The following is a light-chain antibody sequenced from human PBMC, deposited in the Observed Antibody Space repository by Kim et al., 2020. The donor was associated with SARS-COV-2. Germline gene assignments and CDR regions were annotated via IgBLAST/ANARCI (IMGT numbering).Light chain of an antibody. CDR2: EVN. CDR3: SSYAGSNNFV. J-gene: IGLJ1*01. CDR1: SSYIGGYNY. V-gene: IGLV2-8*01. Sequence: GQSVTISCTGTSSYIGGYNYVSWYQQHPGKAPKLMIFEVNKRPSGVPARFSGSKSGNTASLTVSGLQAEDEADYYCSSYAGSNNFVVGTGTKVTVL.